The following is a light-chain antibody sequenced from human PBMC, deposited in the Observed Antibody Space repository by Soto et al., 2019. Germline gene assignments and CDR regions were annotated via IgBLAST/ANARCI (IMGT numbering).Light chain of an antibody. Sequence: QSVLTQPASVSGSPGQSITISCTGTSSEGGGYKYVSWYQQHPGKAPKLMIYDVSNRPSGVSNRFSGSKSGNTASLTISGLQAEDEVDYYCSSYTSSSTLDVFGTGTKVTVL. V-gene: IGLV2-14*01. J-gene: IGLJ1*01. CDR3: SSYTSSSTLDV. CDR2: DVS. CDR1: SSEGGGYKY.